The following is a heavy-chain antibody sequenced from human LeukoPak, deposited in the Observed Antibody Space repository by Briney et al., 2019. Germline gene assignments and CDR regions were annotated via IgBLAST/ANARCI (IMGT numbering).Heavy chain of an antibody. CDR3: AKDGQLRYFDWLLKANYYYYYMDV. J-gene: IGHJ6*03. CDR1: GFTFSDYY. V-gene: IGHV3-11*01. Sequence: PGGSLRLSCAASGFTFSDYYMSWIRQAPGKGLEWVSYISSSGSTIYYADSVKGRFTISRDNAKNTLYLQMNSLRAEDTAVYYCAKDGQLRYFDWLLKANYYYYYMDVWGKGTTVTVSS. D-gene: IGHD3-9*01. CDR2: ISSSGSTI.